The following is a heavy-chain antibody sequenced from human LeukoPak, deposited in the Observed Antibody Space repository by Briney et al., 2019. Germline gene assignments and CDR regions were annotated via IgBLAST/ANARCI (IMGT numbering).Heavy chain of an antibody. CDR1: GFTFSDYY. CDR2: ISSSGSTI. CDR3: ARDPRDIVVPPGAFDI. J-gene: IGHJ3*02. V-gene: IGHV3-11*04. Sequence: GGSLRLSCAASGFTFSDYYMSWIRQAPGKGLEWVSYISSSGSTIYYADSVKGRFTISRDNAKNSLYLQMNSLRAEDTAVYYCARDPRDIVVPPGAFDIWGQGTIVTVSS. D-gene: IGHD2-2*01.